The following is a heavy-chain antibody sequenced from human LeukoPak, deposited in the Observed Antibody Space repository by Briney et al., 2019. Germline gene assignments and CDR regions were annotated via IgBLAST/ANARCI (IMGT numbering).Heavy chain of an antibody. J-gene: IGHJ4*02. V-gene: IGHV4-61*02. CDR2: SHNSGST. CDR1: GGSISRGSYY. D-gene: IGHD3-10*01. Sequence: SETLSLTCIVSGGSISRGSYYWNWIRQPAGKGLEWMGRSHNSGSTNYNPSLKSRVTISVDTSKNQFSLNLSSVTATDTAVYYCARQTFGVLYFDSWGPGTLVIVSS. CDR3: ARQTFGVLYFDS.